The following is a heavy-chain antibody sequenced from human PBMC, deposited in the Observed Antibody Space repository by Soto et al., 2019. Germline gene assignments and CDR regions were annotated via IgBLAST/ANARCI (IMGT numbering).Heavy chain of an antibody. V-gene: IGHV3-7*05. CDR3: ARDPGISSGWYYFDY. J-gene: IGHJ4*02. Sequence: EVHLVESGGGLVQSGGSLRLSCAASGFTFSNHGMTWVRQAPGKGLEWVASVKQDGSEIYYGDSVKGRFTISRDNAKNSLFLQLNSLRAEDTAMYYCARDPGISSGWYYFDYWGQGTLVTVSS. D-gene: IGHD6-19*01. CDR2: VKQDGSEI. CDR1: GFTFSNHG.